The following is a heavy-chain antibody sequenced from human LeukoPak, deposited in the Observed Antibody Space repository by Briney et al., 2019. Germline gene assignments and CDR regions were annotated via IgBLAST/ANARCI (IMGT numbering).Heavy chain of an antibody. Sequence: ASVKVSCKASGYTFTTYDISWARQAPGQGLEWMGWISTYNGNTNYAQKVQGRVTTTTDTSTSTAYMELSSLRSEDTAVFYCARAPDGSGSYYNSANDAFDIWGQGTMVTVSS. CDR2: ISTYNGNT. CDR1: GYTFTTYD. CDR3: ARAPDGSGSYYNSANDAFDI. D-gene: IGHD3-10*01. V-gene: IGHV1-18*01. J-gene: IGHJ3*02.